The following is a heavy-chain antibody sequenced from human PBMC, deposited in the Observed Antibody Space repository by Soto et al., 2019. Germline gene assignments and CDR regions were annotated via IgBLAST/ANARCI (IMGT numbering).Heavy chain of an antibody. Sequence: GKGLEWVSAISGSGGSTYYADSVKGRFTISRDNSKNTLYLQMNSLRAEDTAVYYCAKDIPRPVVVVAATKARDFDYWGQGTLVTVSS. V-gene: IGHV3-23*01. CDR3: AKDIPRPVVVVAATKARDFDY. CDR2: ISGSGGST. D-gene: IGHD2-15*01. J-gene: IGHJ4*02.